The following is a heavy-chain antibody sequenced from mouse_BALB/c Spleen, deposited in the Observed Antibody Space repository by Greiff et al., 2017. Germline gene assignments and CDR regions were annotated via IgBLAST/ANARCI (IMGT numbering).Heavy chain of an antibody. CDR1: GFTFSSFG. V-gene: IGHV5-17*02. D-gene: IGHD1-1*01. CDR3: ASRGLLRNAMDY. Sequence: EVQGVESGGGLVQPGGSRKLSCAASGFTFSSFGMHWVRQAPEKGLEWVAYISSGSSTIYYADTVKGRFTISRDNPKNTLFLQMTSLRSEDTAMYYCASRGLLRNAMDYWGQGTSVTVSS. J-gene: IGHJ4*01. CDR2: ISSGSSTI.